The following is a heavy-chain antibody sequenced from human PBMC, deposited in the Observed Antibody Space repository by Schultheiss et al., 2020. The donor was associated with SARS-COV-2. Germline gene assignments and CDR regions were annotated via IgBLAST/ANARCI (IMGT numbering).Heavy chain of an antibody. CDR1: GFTFSSYA. D-gene: IGHD4-17*01. V-gene: IGHV3-74*01. J-gene: IGHJ6*02. CDR2: INSDGSST. CDR3: AKAEYGDYVNYYYYYGMDV. Sequence: GGSLRLSCAASGFTFSSYAMSWVRQAPGKGLEWVSRINSDGSSTSYADSVKGRFTISRDNAKNTLFLQMNSLRAEDTAVYYCAKAEYGDYVNYYYYYGMDVWGQGTTVTVSS.